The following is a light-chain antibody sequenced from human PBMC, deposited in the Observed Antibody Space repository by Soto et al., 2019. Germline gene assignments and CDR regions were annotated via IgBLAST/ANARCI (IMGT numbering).Light chain of an antibody. CDR3: QHPKNFPPS. CDR1: QGISSW. Sequence: DIPMTQSPSSVSASVGDRVTITCRASQGISSWLAWYHQKPGKAPKLLIYATSSLQSGVPPRFSGSVSGTDFPLTISGLQPKDYGTYSCQHPKNFPPSLGQGTKLEI. CDR2: ATS. J-gene: IGKJ2*03. V-gene: IGKV1D-12*01.